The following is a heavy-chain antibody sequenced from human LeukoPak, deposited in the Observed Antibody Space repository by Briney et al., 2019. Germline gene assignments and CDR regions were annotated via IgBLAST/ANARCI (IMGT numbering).Heavy chain of an antibody. CDR2: INPNSGGT. D-gene: IGHD2-21*02. Sequence: ASVEVSCKASGYMFTGYYMHWVRQAPGQGLEWMGWINPNSGGTNYAQKFQGRVTMTRDTSISTAYMELSSLRSDDTAVYYCARGYCSGDCFTLFDYWGQGTLVTVFS. CDR1: GYMFTGYY. J-gene: IGHJ4*02. CDR3: ARGYCSGDCFTLFDY. V-gene: IGHV1-2*02.